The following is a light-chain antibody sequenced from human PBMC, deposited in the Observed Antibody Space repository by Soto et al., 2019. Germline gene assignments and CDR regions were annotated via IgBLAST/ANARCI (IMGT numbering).Light chain of an antibody. J-gene: IGKJ1*01. Sequence: EMGKTLAPVTLSLSPGERATLSCRASQSVSSYLAWYQQKPGQAPRLLIYDASNRATGIPARFSGSGSGTDFTLTIRSLEAEEFAVYNRQQRSNWPTSGQGTKVDIK. V-gene: IGKV3-11*01. CDR1: QSVSSY. CDR2: DAS. CDR3: QQRSNWPT.